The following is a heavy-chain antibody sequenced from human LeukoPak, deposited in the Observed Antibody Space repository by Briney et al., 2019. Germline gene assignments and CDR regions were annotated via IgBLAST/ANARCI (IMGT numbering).Heavy chain of an antibody. V-gene: IGHV4-34*01. J-gene: IGHJ4*02. D-gene: IGHD2-2*01. CDR3: ASDQPRGYFDY. CDR1: GGSISTFH. Sequence: SETLSLTCTVSGGSISTFHWNWIRQPPGKGLEWIGEINHSGSTNYNPSLKSRVTISVDTSKNQFSLKLSSVTAADTAVYYCASDQPRGYFDYWGQGTLVTVSS. CDR2: INHSGST.